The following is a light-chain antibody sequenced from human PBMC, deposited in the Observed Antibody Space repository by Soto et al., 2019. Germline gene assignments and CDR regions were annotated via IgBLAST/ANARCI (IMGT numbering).Light chain of an antibody. Sequence: MTQSPVTLSVSPGERATLSCRASQFIGSNLAWYQQKPAQPPRLLIYDASTRATGIPARFSGSGPGTEFTLTISSLQSEDFAVYYCQQYNNWPPLTFGGGTKVDIK. J-gene: IGKJ4*01. CDR2: DAS. CDR1: QFIGSN. V-gene: IGKV3-15*01. CDR3: QQYNNWPPLT.